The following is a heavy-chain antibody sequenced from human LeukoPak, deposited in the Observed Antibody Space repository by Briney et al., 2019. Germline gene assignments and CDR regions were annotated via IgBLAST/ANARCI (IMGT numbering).Heavy chain of an antibody. Sequence: QPGGSLRLSCAASGFTLSSYAMSWVRQGPGKGLEWVSAISVSGNTYYADSVKGRFTISRDKSKNTPYLQWNSLKAADTAVYYCSRAVASPYYFDYWGQETVVSVSS. CDR2: ISVSGNT. CDR1: GFTLSSYA. J-gene: IGHJ4*02. V-gene: IGHV3-23*01. CDR3: SRAVASPYYFDY.